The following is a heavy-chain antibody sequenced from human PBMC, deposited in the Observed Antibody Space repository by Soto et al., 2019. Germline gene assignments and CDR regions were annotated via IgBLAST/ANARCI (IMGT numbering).Heavy chain of an antibody. CDR1: GGSIGYYY. V-gene: IGHV4-59*01. J-gene: IGHJ4*02. CDR2: IYYSGST. CDR3: ARCYGSGSYYNGLFDH. D-gene: IGHD3-10*01. Sequence: SETLSLTCSSSGGSIGYYYWSWIRQPPGKGLEWTGYIYYSGSTTYNPSLKSRVTISVDTSKNKFFLKLSSVTAADTAVYYCARCYGSGSYYNGLFDHWGQGTLVTVSS.